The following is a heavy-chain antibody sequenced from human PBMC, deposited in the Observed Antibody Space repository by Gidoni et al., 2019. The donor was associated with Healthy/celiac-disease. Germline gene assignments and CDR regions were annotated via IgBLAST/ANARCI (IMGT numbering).Heavy chain of an antibody. CDR2: TYYRSKWYN. J-gene: IGHJ6*02. CDR3: ASSTHSSGRRDLKSYYYYGMDV. Sequence: QVQLQQSGPGLVKPSQTLSLTCAISGDSVSSNSAAWNWIRQSPSRGLEWLGRTYYRSKWYNDYAVSVKSRITINPDTSKNQFSLQLNSVTPEDTAVYYCASSTHSSGRRDLKSYYYYGMDVWGQGTTVTVSS. D-gene: IGHD6-19*01. CDR1: GDSVSSNSAA. V-gene: IGHV6-1*01.